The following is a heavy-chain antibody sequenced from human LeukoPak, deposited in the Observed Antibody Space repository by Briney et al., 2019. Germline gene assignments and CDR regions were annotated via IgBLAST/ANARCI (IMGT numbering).Heavy chain of an antibody. J-gene: IGHJ4*02. CDR2: ISYDGSNK. CDR3: AKGHAPKALSQWLVLGPFDY. CDR1: GFTFSSYG. D-gene: IGHD6-19*01. Sequence: PGGSLRLSCAASGFTFSSYGMHWVRQAPGKGLEWVAVISYDGSNKYYADSVKGRFTISRDNSKNTLYLQMNSLRAEDTAVYYCAKGHAPKALSQWLVLGPFDYWGQGTLVTVSS. V-gene: IGHV3-30*18.